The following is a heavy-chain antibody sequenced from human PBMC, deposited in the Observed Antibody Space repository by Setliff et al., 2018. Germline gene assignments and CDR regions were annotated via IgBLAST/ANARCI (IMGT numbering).Heavy chain of an antibody. J-gene: IGHJ3*02. CDR1: GYTFTSYD. CDR3: ARTMITFGGVIVHAFDI. CDR2: MNPNSGNT. D-gene: IGHD3-16*02. Sequence: ASVKVSCKASGYTFTSYDINWVRQATGQGLEWMGWMNPNSGNTGYAQKFRGRVTMTRNTSISTAYMELSSLRSEDTAVYYCARTMITFGGVIVHAFDIWGQGTMVTVSS. V-gene: IGHV1-8*02.